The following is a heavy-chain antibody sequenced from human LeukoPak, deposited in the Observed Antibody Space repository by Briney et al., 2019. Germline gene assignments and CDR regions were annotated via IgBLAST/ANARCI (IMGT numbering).Heavy chain of an antibody. Sequence: PSETLSLTCTVSGGSISSSSYYWGWIRQPPGKGLEWIGSIYYSGSTYYNPSLKSRVTISVDTSKNQFSLKLSSVTAADTAVYYCARDQQWFPELIDYWGQGTLVTVSS. J-gene: IGHJ4*02. CDR3: ARDQQWFPELIDY. CDR2: IYYSGST. CDR1: GGSISSSSYY. V-gene: IGHV4-39*07. D-gene: IGHD6-19*01.